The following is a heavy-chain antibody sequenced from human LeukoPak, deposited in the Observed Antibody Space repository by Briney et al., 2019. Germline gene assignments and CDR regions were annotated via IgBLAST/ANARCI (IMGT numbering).Heavy chain of an antibody. J-gene: IGHJ4*02. CDR2: INHSGST. CDR3: ARENGITMVRGVVGY. D-gene: IGHD3-10*01. V-gene: IGHV4-34*01. Sequence: SETLSLTCAVYGGSFSGYYWSWIRQPPGKGLEWIGEINHSGSTNYNPSLKSRVTISVDTSKNQFSLKLSSVTAADTAVYYCARENGITMVRGVVGYWGQGTLVTVSS. CDR1: GGSFSGYY.